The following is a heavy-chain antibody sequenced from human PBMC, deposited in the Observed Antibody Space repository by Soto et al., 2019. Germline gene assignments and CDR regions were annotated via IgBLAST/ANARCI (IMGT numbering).Heavy chain of an antibody. Sequence: QITLKESGPTLVKPTQTLTLTCTSSGFSLSTSGVGVGWIHQPPGKALEWLALIYWDDEKRYSPSLKSRHTITKDTSKNQVVLTMTNMDPVDTATDYCAHSHKARQSDYWGQGTLVTVSS. J-gene: IGHJ4*02. CDR3: AHSHKARQSDY. V-gene: IGHV2-5*02. CDR2: IYWDDEK. CDR1: GFSLSTSGVG.